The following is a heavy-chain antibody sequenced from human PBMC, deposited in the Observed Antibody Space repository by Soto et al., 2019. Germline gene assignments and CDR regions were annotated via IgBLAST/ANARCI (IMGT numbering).Heavy chain of an antibody. CDR1: GFTFSSYG. V-gene: IGHV3-30*18. Sequence: QVQLVESGGGVVQPGRSLTVSCAASGFTFSSYGMHWVRQAPGKGLEGVAFISSDGSVKYYTDSVKGRFTISRDNSNNTLYLQMNSLRAEDTAVYYCAKDLNYWGQGTLVTVSS. J-gene: IGHJ4*02. CDR3: AKDLNY. CDR2: ISSDGSVK.